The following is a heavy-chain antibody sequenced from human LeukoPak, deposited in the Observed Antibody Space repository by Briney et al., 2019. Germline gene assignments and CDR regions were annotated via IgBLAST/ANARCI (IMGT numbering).Heavy chain of an antibody. V-gene: IGHV1-69*04. CDR2: IIPILGIA. Sequence: SVKVSCKASGGTFSSYAISWVQQAPGQGLEWMGRIIPILGIANYAQKFQGRVTITADKSTSTAYMELSSLRSEDTAVYYCAGYCSSTSCYTNWFDPWGQGTLVTVSS. CDR3: AGYCSSTSCYTNWFDP. D-gene: IGHD2-2*02. J-gene: IGHJ5*02. CDR1: GGTFSSYA.